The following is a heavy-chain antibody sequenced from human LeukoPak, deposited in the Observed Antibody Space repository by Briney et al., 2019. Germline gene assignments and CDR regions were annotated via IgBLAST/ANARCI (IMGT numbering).Heavy chain of an antibody. V-gene: IGHV4-59*01. CDR1: GGSISSYY. CDR3: ARGRSDFWSGYYRFDH. J-gene: IGHJ4*02. D-gene: IGHD3-3*01. Sequence: PSETLSLTCTVSGGSISSYYWSWIRQPPGKGLEWIGYIYYSGGTNYNPSLKSRVTISVDTSKNQFSLKLSSVTAADTAVYYCARGRSDFWSGYYRFDHWGQGTLVTVSS. CDR2: IYYSGGT.